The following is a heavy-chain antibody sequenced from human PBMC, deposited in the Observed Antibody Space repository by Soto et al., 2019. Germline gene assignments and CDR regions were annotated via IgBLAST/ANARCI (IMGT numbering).Heavy chain of an antibody. J-gene: IGHJ6*02. D-gene: IGHD5-18*01. CDR2: ISYEGTNK. Sequence: QVQLVESGGGVVQPGRSLRLSCAASGFTFSTYAMHWVRQAPGKGLEWVAVISYEGTNKYYADSVRGRFTISRDNYKNTLFLQMNSLRAEDTAVYYCAKDGGGYNYGYVMLDKYYYGMDVWGQGTTVTVSS. CDR1: GFTFSTYA. V-gene: IGHV3-30-3*01. CDR3: AKDGGGYNYGYVMLDKYYYGMDV.